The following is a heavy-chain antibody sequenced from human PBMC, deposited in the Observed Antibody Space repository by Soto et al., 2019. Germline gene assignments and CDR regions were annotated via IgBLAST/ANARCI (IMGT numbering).Heavy chain of an antibody. J-gene: IGHJ1*01. D-gene: IGHD2-15*01. CDR3: AKMAEPRKKYCSGGSCYSPEYFQH. CDR2: ISGSGGST. CDR1: GFTFSSYA. V-gene: IGHV3-23*01. Sequence: PGGSLRLSCAASGFTFSSYAMSWVRQAPGKGLEWVSAISGSGGSTYYADSVKGRFTISRDNSKNTLYLQMNSLRAEDTAVYYCAKMAEPRKKYCSGGSCYSPEYFQHWGQGTLVTVSS.